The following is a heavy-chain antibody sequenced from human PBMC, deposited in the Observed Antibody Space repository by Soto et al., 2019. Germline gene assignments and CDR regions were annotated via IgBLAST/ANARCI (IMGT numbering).Heavy chain of an antibody. J-gene: IGHJ6*02. CDR1: GFTFRSYS. Sequence: EVQLVESGGGWVQPGGSLRLSCVASGFTFRSYSLNWVRQAPGKGLEWVSYISSSSGTIYYADSVKGRFTISRDNAENSLYLQMNSLRDDDTAVYYCAREDPWSANADDMDVWGQGTTVTVSS. V-gene: IGHV3-48*02. CDR3: AREDPWSANADDMDV. D-gene: IGHD3-3*01. CDR2: ISSSSGTI.